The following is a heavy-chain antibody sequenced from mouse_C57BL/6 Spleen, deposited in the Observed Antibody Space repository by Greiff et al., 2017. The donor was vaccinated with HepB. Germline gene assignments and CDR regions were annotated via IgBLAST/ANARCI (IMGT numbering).Heavy chain of an antibody. Sequence: EVMLVESGEGLVKPGGSLKLSCAASGFTFSSYAMSWVRQTPEKRLEWVAYISSGGDYIYYVDTVKGRFTISRDNARNTLYLQMSSLKSEDTAMYYCTKDYYGSSYWYFDVWGTGTTVTVSS. D-gene: IGHD1-1*01. J-gene: IGHJ1*03. CDR1: GFTFSSYA. V-gene: IGHV5-9-1*02. CDR2: ISSGGDYI. CDR3: TKDYYGSSYWYFDV.